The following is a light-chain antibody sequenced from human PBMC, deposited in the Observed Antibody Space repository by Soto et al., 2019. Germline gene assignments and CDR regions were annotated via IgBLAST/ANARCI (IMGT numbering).Light chain of an antibody. J-gene: IGKJ1*01. CDR1: QSVSSIY. CDR3: KQYGSSPWWT. Sequence: EIMLTQSPGTRSLSPGERATLSCRASQSVSSIYLAWYQQKHCQAPGLLIYGASRRATGIPDRFSGIGSGTDFAFTISSLEPEDFAVYYGKQYGSSPWWTFGHGTKVDIK. CDR2: GAS. V-gene: IGKV3-20*01.